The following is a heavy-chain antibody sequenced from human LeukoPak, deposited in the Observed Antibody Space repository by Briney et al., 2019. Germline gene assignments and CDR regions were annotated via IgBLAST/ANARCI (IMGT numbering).Heavy chain of an antibody. D-gene: IGHD3-10*01. CDR1: GFTFSSYA. CDR3: AKETYYYGSGSYQGP. J-gene: IGHJ5*02. CDR2: ISGSGGST. Sequence: GGSLRLSCAASGFTFSSYAVSWVRQAPGKGLEWVSAISGSGGSTYYADSVKGRFTISRDNSKNTLYLQMNSLRAEDTAVYYCAKETYYYGSGSYQGPWGQGTLVTVSS. V-gene: IGHV3-23*01.